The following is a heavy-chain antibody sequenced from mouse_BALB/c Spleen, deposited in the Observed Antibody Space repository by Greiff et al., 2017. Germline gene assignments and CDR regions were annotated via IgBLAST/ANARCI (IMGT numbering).Heavy chain of an antibody. CDR2: IDPETGGT. J-gene: IGHJ3*01. CDR1: GYTFTDYE. Sequence: VQLQQSGAELVRPGASVTLSCKASGYTFTDYEMHWVKQTPVHGLEWIGAIDPETGGTAYNQKFKGKATLTADKSSSTAYMELRSLTSEDSAVYYCTRRGLAWFAYWGQGTLVTVS. CDR3: TRRGLAWFAY. V-gene: IGHV1-15*01. D-gene: IGHD2-4*01.